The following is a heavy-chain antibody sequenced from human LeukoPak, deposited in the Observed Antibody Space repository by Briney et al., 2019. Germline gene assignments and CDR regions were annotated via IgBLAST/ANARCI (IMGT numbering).Heavy chain of an antibody. J-gene: IGHJ5*02. V-gene: IGHV4-34*01. CDR2: INHSGST. Sequence: PSETLSLTCAVYGGSFSGYYWSWIRQPPGKGLEWIGEINHSGSTNYNPSLKSRVTISVDTSKNQFSLKLSSVTAADTAVYYCAREDIVVVPAAIPGFDWFDPWGQGTLVTVSS. CDR3: AREDIVVVPAAIPGFDWFDP. CDR1: GGSFSGYY. D-gene: IGHD2-2*01.